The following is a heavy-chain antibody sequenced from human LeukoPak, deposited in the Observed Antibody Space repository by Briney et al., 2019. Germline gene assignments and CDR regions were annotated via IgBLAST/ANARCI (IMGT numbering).Heavy chain of an antibody. D-gene: IGHD5-18*01. CDR2: IYHSGST. CDR1: GGSISSGGYY. Sequence: SETLSLTCTVSGGSISSGGYYWSWIRQPPGKGLEWIGYIYHSGSTYYNPSLKSRVTISVDTSKNQFSLKLSSVTAADTAVYYCARSGYSYGLGLGAAAAQRRAFDIWGQGTMVTVSS. V-gene: IGHV4-30-2*02. CDR3: ARSGYSYGLGLGAAAAQRRAFDI. J-gene: IGHJ3*02.